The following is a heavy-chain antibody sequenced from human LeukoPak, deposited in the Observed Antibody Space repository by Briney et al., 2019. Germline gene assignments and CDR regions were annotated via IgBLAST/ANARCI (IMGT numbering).Heavy chain of an antibody. V-gene: IGHV1-69*13. CDR3: AGPRTGVGSHDAFDI. D-gene: IGHD7-27*01. CDR2: IIPIFGTA. CDR1: GYTFTSYD. J-gene: IGHJ3*02. Sequence: ASVTVSCTASGYTFTSYDINWVRQAPGQGLEWMGGIIPIFGTANYAQKFQGRVTITADESTSTAYMELSSLRSEDTAVYYCAGPRTGVGSHDAFDIWGQGTMVTVSS.